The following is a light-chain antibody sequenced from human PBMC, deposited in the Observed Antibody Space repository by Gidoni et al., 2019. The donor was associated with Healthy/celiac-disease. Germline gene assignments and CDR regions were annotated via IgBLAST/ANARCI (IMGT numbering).Light chain of an antibody. CDR2: EVS. CDR3: SSYAGSNDLV. J-gene: IGLJ2*01. Sequence: QSALTQPPSASGSPGQSVTLSCTGTSSDVGGYNYVSWYQQHPGTAPKLMIYEVSKRPSGVPDLFSGSKSGNTASLTVSGLQAEDEADYYCSSYAGSNDLVYGGGTKLPVL. CDR1: SSDVGGYNY. V-gene: IGLV2-8*01.